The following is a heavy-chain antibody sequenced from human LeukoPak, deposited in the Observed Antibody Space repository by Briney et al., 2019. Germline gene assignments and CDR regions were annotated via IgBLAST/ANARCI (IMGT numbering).Heavy chain of an antibody. Sequence: SETLSLTCTVSGGSVSGGNYYCSWIRPSPGKGLEWIGYIHYSGSTVYNPSLKSRVTMSIDTSKNHYSLNRSSATAADTAVYYCTRTGSTGGYWGEGTLVSVSS. V-gene: IGHV4-61*03. J-gene: IGHJ4*02. CDR1: GGSVSGGNYY. CDR2: IHYSGST. CDR3: TRTGSTGGY. D-gene: IGHD1-7*01.